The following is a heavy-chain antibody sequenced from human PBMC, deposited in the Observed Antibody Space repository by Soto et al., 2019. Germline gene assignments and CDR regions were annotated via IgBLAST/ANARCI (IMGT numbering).Heavy chain of an antibody. J-gene: IGHJ6*02. V-gene: IGHV3-48*03. D-gene: IGHD3-10*01. Sequence: EVQLVESGGGLVQPGGSLRLSCTASGFTFSSYEMNWVRQAPGKGLEWVSYISSSGSTIYYADSVKGRFTISRDNAKNSLYLQMNSLRAEDTAVYYCARVARVYYYGMDVWGQGTTVTVSS. CDR3: ARVARVYYYGMDV. CDR1: GFTFSSYE. CDR2: ISSSGSTI.